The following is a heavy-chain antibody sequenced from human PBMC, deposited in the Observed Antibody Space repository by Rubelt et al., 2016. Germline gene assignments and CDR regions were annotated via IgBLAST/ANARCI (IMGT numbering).Heavy chain of an antibody. Sequence: QVQLQESGPGLVKPSETLSLTCAVSGGSISTYYWSWIRPPPGKGLGWIGYTYYSGSANYNPSLKSRVTISVDTSKNQFSLKRMFVTSTDAAVYYCARVHRTAAGRPFDNWGQGILVAVSS. J-gene: IGHJ4*02. V-gene: IGHV4-59*08. CDR1: GGSISTYY. CDR3: ARVHRTAAGRPFDN. D-gene: IGHD6-13*01. CDR2: TYYSGSA.